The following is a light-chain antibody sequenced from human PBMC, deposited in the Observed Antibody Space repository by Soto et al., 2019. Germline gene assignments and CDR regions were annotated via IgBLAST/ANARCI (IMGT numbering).Light chain of an antibody. CDR3: QQYNNYPWT. CDR2: KAS. CDR1: QSISSW. Sequence: DIQMTQSPSTRSASVGDRVTITCRASQSISSWLAWYQQKPGKAPKLLIYKASSLESGVPSRFSGSGSGTEFTLTNSSLQPDDFATYYCQQYNNYPWTFGQGTKVEIK. J-gene: IGKJ1*01. V-gene: IGKV1-5*03.